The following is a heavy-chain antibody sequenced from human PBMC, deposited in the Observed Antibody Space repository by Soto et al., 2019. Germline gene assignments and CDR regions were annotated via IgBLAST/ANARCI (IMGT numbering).Heavy chain of an antibody. J-gene: IGHJ4*02. CDR2: IVPIYRTA. D-gene: IGHD6-13*01. CDR3: ARDSGAKLSSS. Sequence: VKVSCKASGGTFSSYRFNWVRQARGQGLEWLGGIVPIYRTADYAQKFQGRVTITADESTRTVYLELSSLKSQDTALYYCARDSGAKLSSSWGQGTLVTVSS. CDR1: GGTFSSYR. V-gene: IGHV1-69*01.